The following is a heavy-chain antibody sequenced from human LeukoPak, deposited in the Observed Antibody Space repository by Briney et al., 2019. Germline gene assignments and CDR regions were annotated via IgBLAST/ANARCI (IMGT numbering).Heavy chain of an antibody. D-gene: IGHD3-3*01. CDR3: ARPGSYYDFWSGYWI. CDR1: GFTFSSYA. V-gene: IGHV3-30-3*01. CDR2: ISYDGSNK. Sequence: PGGSLRLSCAASGFTFSSYAMHWVRQAPGKGLEWVAVISYDGSNKYYADSVKGRFTISRDNSKNTLYLQMNSLRAEDTAVYYCARPGSYYDFWSGYWIWGQGTMVTVSS. J-gene: IGHJ3*02.